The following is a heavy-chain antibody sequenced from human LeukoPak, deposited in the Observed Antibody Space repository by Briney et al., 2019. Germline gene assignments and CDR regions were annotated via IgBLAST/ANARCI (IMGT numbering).Heavy chain of an antibody. CDR3: AKASLGSCTGARCYHFDN. J-gene: IGHJ4*02. V-gene: IGHV3-23*01. CDR2: FSGPMETT. D-gene: IGHD2-8*02. CDR1: GFTYKMYA. Sequence: TGGSLRLSCVASGFTYKMYAMSWVRHAPGKRLEWGSTFSGPMETTYYAPSVRGRFTMSRDNSKNTLSLQMNSLRAEDTAIYYCAKASLGSCTGARCYHFDNWGQGTLVTVSS.